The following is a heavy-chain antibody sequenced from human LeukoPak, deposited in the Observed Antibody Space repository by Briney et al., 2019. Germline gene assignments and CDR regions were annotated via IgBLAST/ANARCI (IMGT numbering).Heavy chain of an antibody. D-gene: IGHD3-10*01. CDR2: IYYSGST. V-gene: IGHV4-59*01. Sequence: SVTLSLTCTVSGGSISSYYWSWIRQPPGKGLEWIGYIYYSGSTNYNPSLKSRVTISVDTSRNQFSLKLSSVTAADTAVYYCARHPYYYGSGEVSYYFDYWGQGTLVTVSS. CDR3: ARHPYYYGSGEVSYYFDY. J-gene: IGHJ4*02. CDR1: GGSISSYY.